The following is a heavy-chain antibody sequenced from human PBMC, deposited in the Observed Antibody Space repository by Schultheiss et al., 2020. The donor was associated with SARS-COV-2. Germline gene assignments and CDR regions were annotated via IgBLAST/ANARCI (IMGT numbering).Heavy chain of an antibody. V-gene: IGHV3-15*01. J-gene: IGHJ4*02. D-gene: IGHD6-13*01. Sequence: GGSLRLSCAASGFTFSDYYMSWIRQAPGKGLEWVGRIKSKTDGGTTDYAAPVKGRFTISRDDSKNTLYLQMNSLKTEDTAVYYCTTVRHSSSYPHTLDYWGQGTLVTVSS. CDR3: TTVRHSSSYPHTLDY. CDR2: IKSKTDGGTT. CDR1: GFTFSDYY.